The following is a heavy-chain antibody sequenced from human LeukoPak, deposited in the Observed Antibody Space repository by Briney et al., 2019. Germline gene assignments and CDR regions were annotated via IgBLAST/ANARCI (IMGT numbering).Heavy chain of an antibody. CDR2: INHSGST. CDR1: GGSFSGYY. CDR3: ARGRRILRVVVAAASWFDP. V-gene: IGHV4-34*01. J-gene: IGHJ5*02. D-gene: IGHD2-15*01. Sequence: PSETLSLTCAVYGGSFSGYYWSWIRQPPGNGLEWIGEINHSGSTNYNPSLKSRVTISVDTSKNQFSLKLSSVTAADTAVYYCARGRRILRVVVAAASWFDPWGQGTLVTVSS.